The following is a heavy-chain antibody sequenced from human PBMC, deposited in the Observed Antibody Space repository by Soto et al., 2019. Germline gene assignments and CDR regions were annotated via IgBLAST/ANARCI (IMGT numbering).Heavy chain of an antibody. V-gene: IGHV3-30*14. D-gene: IGHD2-15*01. CDR3: SILDKFSGGWS. CDR2: ISYDGSIE. Sequence: QVRLVESGGGVVQPGRSLRLSCAASGFTFTSYAMHWVRQAPGKGLEWVAAISYDGSIEYYADSVKGRFTVSRVQSASPFLLLPYCVRPVDTAMCYCSILDKFSGGWSWGQGTLVTVSS. CDR1: GFTFTSYA. J-gene: IGHJ4*02.